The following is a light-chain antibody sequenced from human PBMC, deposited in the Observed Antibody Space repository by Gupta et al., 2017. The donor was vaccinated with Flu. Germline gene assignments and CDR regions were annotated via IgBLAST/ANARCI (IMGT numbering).Light chain of an antibody. CDR3: MQALQTPLT. V-gene: IGKV2-28*01. CDR2: LGF. J-gene: IGKJ4*01. Sequence: DIVMTQSPLSLPVTPGEPASISCRSSQILLHSNGFTYLDWYLQKPGQSPQLLIYLGFNRASGVPDRFSGSCSGTDFTLKISRVEADDVGTYYCMQALQTPLTFGGGTKVEIK. CDR1: QILLHSNGFTY.